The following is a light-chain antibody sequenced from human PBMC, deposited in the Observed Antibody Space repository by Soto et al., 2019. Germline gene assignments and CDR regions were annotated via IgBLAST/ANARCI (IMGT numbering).Light chain of an antibody. Sequence: IVMTQSPLSLPVTPGEPASISCRSSQSLLHSNGYTYLDWYLQRPGQSPQLLIYLGFNRASGVPDRFSGSGSGTDFTMKISRVDAEDVGVYYCMQGLQTFYTFGQGTKLEIK. V-gene: IGKV2-28*01. CDR3: MQGLQTFYT. CDR1: QSLLHSNGYTY. CDR2: LGF. J-gene: IGKJ2*01.